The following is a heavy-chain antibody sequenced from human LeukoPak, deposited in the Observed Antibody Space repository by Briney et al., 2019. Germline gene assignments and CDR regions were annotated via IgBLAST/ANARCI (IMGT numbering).Heavy chain of an antibody. J-gene: IGHJ5*02. CDR2: TYYRSTWYN. D-gene: IGHD2-2*01. Sequence: SQTLSLICAISGDSVSSNSVTWNWIRQSPSRGLEWLGRTYYRSTWYNDYAVSVRGRITVNPDTSKNQFSLHLNSVTPEDTAVYYCARRLTQYDCFDPWGQGILVTVSS. CDR3: ARRLTQYDCFDP. CDR1: GDSVSSNSVT. V-gene: IGHV6-1*01.